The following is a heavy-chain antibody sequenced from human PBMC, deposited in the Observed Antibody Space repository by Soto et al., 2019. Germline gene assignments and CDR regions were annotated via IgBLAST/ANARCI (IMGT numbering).Heavy chain of an antibody. CDR3: AKELESGYYYDYMDV. Sequence: EVQLLESGGGLVQPGGSLRLSCAASGFTFSSYAMSWVRQAPGKGLEWVSTISGGGGSTYYGDSVKGRFTISRDNSKNTPFLQMNGSRADDTAVYYCAKELESGYYYDYMDVWGKGTTVTVSS. CDR2: ISGGGGST. V-gene: IGHV3-23*01. D-gene: IGHD3-3*01. J-gene: IGHJ6*03. CDR1: GFTFSSYA.